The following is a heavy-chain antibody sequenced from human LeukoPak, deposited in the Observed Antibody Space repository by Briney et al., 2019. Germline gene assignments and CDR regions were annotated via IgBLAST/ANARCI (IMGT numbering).Heavy chain of an antibody. CDR1: GFTFSSCA. CDR2: ISYDGSNK. Sequence: GGSLRLSCAASGFTFSSCAMHWVRQAPGKGLEWVAVISYDGSNKYYADSVKGRFTISRDNSKNTLYLQMNSLRAEDTAVYYCARGIAVAGTYFDYWGQGTLVTVSS. CDR3: ARGIAVAGTYFDY. V-gene: IGHV3-30*04. J-gene: IGHJ4*02. D-gene: IGHD6-19*01.